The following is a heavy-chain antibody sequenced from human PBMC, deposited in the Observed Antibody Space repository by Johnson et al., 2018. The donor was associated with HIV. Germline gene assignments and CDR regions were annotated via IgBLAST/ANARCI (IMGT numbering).Heavy chain of an antibody. V-gene: IGHV3-15*01. CDR3: ATRQQLVPGAFDI. CDR1: GFTFNNAW. D-gene: IGHD6-13*01. Sequence: VQLVESGGGLIQPGGSLRLSCAASGFTFNNAWMSWVRQTPGKGLEWVGRIKSQTAGGTTDYAAPVKGRFTISRDDSKNTLYLQMNSLRAEDTAVYYCATRQQLVPGAFDIWGQGTMVTVSS. J-gene: IGHJ3*02. CDR2: IKSQTAGGTT.